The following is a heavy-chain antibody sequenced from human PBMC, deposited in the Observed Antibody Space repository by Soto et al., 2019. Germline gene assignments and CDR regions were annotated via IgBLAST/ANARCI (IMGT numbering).Heavy chain of an antibody. V-gene: IGHV1-69*06. CDR2: IIPIFGTA. D-gene: IGHD1-26*01. J-gene: IGHJ4*02. CDR3: VRGGGWGGSYYGDH. Sequence: QVQLVQSGVEVKKPGSSVKVSCKASGGTFSSYAISWVRQAPGQGLEWMGGIIPIFGTANYAQKFQGRVTISADKSTRTAYMELGGVRSEDTAVYYCVRGGGWGGSYYGDHWGQGTLVTVSS. CDR1: GGTFSSYA.